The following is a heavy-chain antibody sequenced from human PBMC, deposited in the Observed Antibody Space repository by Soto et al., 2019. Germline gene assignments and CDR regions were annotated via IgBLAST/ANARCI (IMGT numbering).Heavy chain of an antibody. Sequence: QVQLVESGGGVVQPGRSLRLSCEASGFTFSDYGMHWVRQAPGKGLEYVEVVWYDGTNKYYADSVKGRFNISRDNSKNTLYLQMNSLRVEDTAVYYCARGPIVANLDYWGQGTLVTVSS. CDR3: ARGPIVANLDY. CDR1: GFTFSDYG. V-gene: IGHV3-33*01. CDR2: VWYDGTNK. J-gene: IGHJ4*02. D-gene: IGHD5-12*01.